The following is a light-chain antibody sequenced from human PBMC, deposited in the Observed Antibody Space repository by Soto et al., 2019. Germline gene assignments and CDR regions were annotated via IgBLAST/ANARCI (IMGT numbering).Light chain of an antibody. Sequence: DIQMTQSPSSLSASVGDRVTITCRVSQSISSYLNWYQQKPGKAPKLLIYAASSLQSGVPSRFSGSGSGTDFTLTISSLQPEDFATYYCQQSYSTPRGYTFGQGTKVDIK. CDR3: QQSYSTPRGYT. V-gene: IGKV1-39*01. CDR1: QSISSY. J-gene: IGKJ2*01. CDR2: AAS.